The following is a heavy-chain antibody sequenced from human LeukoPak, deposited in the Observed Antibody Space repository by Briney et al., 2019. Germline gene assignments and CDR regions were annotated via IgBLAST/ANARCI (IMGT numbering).Heavy chain of an antibody. Sequence: ASVKVSCKASGYTFTSYGISWVRQAPGQGLEWMGWISAYNGNTNYAQKLQGRVTMTTDTSTSTDYMELRSLRSDDTAVYYCARAGGDVWGSYRKHDAFDIWGQGTMVTVSS. D-gene: IGHD3-16*02. V-gene: IGHV1-18*01. CDR2: ISAYNGNT. CDR1: GYTFTSYG. J-gene: IGHJ3*02. CDR3: ARAGGDVWGSYRKHDAFDI.